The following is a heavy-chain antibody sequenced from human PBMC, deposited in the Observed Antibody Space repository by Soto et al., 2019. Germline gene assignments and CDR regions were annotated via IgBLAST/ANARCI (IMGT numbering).Heavy chain of an antibody. J-gene: IGHJ4*02. V-gene: IGHV1-69*01. Sequence: QVQLVQSGAEVKKPGSSVKVSCKASGGTFSSYAISWVRQAPRQGLEWMGGIIPIFGTANYAQKFQGRVTITADESTSTAYMELSSLRSEDTAVYYCARGYYDSSGYYPMDDYWGQGTLVTVSS. CDR3: ARGYYDSSGYYPMDDY. CDR2: IIPIFGTA. CDR1: GGTFSSYA. D-gene: IGHD3-22*01.